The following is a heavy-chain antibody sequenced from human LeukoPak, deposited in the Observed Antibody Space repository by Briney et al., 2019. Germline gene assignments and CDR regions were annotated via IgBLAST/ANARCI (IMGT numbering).Heavy chain of an antibody. CDR2: IYYSGST. CDR1: GGSFSGYY. CDR3: AGIPLHYCSSTSCYLDY. D-gene: IGHD2-2*01. V-gene: IGHV4-34*01. Sequence: SETLSLTCAVYGGSFSGYYWSWIPQPPGKGLEWIGYIYYSGSTYYNPSLKSRVTISVDTSKNQFSLKLSSVTAADTAVYYCAGIPLHYCSSTSCYLDYWGQGTLGTVSS. J-gene: IGHJ4*02.